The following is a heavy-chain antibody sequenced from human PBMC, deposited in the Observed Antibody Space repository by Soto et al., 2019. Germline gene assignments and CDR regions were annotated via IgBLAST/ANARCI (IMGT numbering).Heavy chain of an antibody. D-gene: IGHD2-15*01. V-gene: IGHV3-66*01. J-gene: IGHJ1*01. CDR1: GFTVSSNY. CDR3: ASVTCSGGSCYPNEYFQH. Sequence: EVQLVESGGGLVQPGGSLRLSCAASGFTVSSNYMSWVRQAPGKGLEWVSVIYSGGSTYYADSVKGRFTISRDNSKNTLYLRMNSLRAEDTAVYYCASVTCSGGSCYPNEYFQHWGQGTLVTVSS. CDR2: IYSGGST.